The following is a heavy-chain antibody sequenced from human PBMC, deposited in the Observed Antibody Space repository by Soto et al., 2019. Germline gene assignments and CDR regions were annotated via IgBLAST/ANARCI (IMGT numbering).Heavy chain of an antibody. D-gene: IGHD3-22*01. CDR3: ARHSRSYYDSSGYVRAFDI. J-gene: IGHJ3*02. Sequence: SETLSLTCTVSGGFISSSSYYWGWIRQPPGKGLEWIGSIYYSGSTYYNPSLKSPVTISVDTSKNQFSLKLSSVTAADTAVYYCARHSRSYYDSSGYVRAFDIWGQGTMVTVSS. V-gene: IGHV4-39*01. CDR1: GGFISSSSYY. CDR2: IYYSGST.